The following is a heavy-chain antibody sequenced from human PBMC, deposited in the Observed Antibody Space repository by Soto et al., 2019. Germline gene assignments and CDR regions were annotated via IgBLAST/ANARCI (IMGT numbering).Heavy chain of an antibody. CDR3: ASSPAYGSSWYGIPPDLSHGMDV. CDR2: INPRGGIT. D-gene: IGHD6-13*01. V-gene: IGHV1-46*01. CDR1: GYTFTSYY. J-gene: IGHJ6*02. Sequence: VSVKVSCKASGYTFTSYYIHCVRQAPGQGLEWMGIINPRGGITTYAQKFQGRLTMTGDTSTSTVYMELSSLTSEDTAMYHCASSPAYGSSWYGIPPDLSHGMDVWGQGTTVTVSS.